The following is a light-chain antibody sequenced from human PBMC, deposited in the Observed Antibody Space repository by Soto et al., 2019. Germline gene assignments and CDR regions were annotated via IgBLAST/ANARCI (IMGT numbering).Light chain of an antibody. CDR3: SSYTSSRAYV. V-gene: IGLV2-14*01. J-gene: IGLJ1*01. Sequence: QSVLTQPASVSASPGQSITISCTGTSSDIGGYIYVSWYQQQSGKAPKLMIHEVSNRPSGVSNRFSGSKSGNTASLTISGLQAEDEADYYCSSYTSSRAYVFGIGTKLTVL. CDR2: EVS. CDR1: SSDIGGYIY.